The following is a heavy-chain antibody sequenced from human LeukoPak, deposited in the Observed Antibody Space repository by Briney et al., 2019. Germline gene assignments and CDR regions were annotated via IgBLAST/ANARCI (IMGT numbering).Heavy chain of an antibody. J-gene: IGHJ3*01. D-gene: IGHD1-14*01. CDR1: GFAFNNYE. Sequence: GGSLRLSCAASGFAFNNYEMHWVRQTAGKGLEWVSAVGIAGDTFYAGSVKGRFSISRDNAESSLFLQMNSLRAGDTAVYYCAREGRMGTADAFDVWGQGTMVTVSS. CDR3: AREGRMGTADAFDV. CDR2: VGIAGDT. V-gene: IGHV3-13*01.